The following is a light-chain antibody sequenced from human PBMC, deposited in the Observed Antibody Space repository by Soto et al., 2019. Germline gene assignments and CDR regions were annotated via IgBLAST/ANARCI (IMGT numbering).Light chain of an antibody. Sequence: DIQMTQSPSTLSASVGERVTITCRASQSISDWLAWYQQKPGKAPKLLIYKASSLESGVPSRFSGSGSGTEFTLTISSLQPDDFATYYCQQYNSYSRTFGQGTKVDI. CDR3: QQYNSYSRT. V-gene: IGKV1-5*03. CDR2: KAS. CDR1: QSISDW. J-gene: IGKJ1*01.